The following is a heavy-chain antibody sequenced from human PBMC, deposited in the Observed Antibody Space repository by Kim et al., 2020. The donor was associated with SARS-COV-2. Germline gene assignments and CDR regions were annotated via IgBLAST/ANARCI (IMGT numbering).Heavy chain of an antibody. Sequence: SETLSLTCTVSGGSISSSSYYWGWIRQPPGKGLEWIGSIYYSGSTYYNPSLKSRVTISVDTSKNQFSLKLSSVTAADTAVYYCARLQGSLNGFDPWGQGTLVTVSS. V-gene: IGHV4-39*01. CDR1: GGSISSSSYY. CDR3: ARLQGSLNGFDP. CDR2: IYYSGST. D-gene: IGHD3-16*02. J-gene: IGHJ5*02.